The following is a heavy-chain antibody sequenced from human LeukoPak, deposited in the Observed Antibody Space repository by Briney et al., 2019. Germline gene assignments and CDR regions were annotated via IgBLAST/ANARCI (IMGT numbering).Heavy chain of an antibody. CDR1: GFTFTKYW. D-gene: IGHD3-22*01. J-gene: IGHJ4*02. V-gene: IGHV3-7*01. CDR3: ARDRRDSSGYYYYFDY. CDR2: IKQDGSEK. Sequence: GGSLRLSCAASGFTFTKYWMSWVRQAPGKGLEWVANIKQDGSEKYYVDSVKGRFTISRDNAKNSLYLQMNSLRAEDTAVYYCARDRRDSSGYYYYFDYWGQGTLVTVSS.